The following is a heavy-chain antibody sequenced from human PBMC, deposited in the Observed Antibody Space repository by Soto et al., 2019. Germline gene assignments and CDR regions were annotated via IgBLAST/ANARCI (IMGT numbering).Heavy chain of an antibody. Sequence: QVQLVQSGAEVKKPGASVTVSCKASGYTFTNHVINWVRQAPGQGLEWMGWMNPNSGNTGYAQKFQGRVTMTRNTSISTAYIDLSSLSSDDTAVDYCARVMSGGHSDYWGQGTLVTVSS. CDR1: GYTFTNHV. J-gene: IGHJ4*02. CDR2: MNPNSGNT. D-gene: IGHD2-15*01. CDR3: ARVMSGGHSDY. V-gene: IGHV1-8*01.